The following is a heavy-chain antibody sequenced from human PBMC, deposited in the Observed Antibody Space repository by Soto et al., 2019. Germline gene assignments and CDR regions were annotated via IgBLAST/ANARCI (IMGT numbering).Heavy chain of an antibody. CDR2: INSDGSST. Sequence: EVQLVESGGGLVQPGGSLRLSCAASGFTFSSYWMHWVRQAPGKGLVWVPRINSDGSSTSYADSVKGRFTISRDNAKNTLYLQMNSLRAEDTAVYYCARGDYCSPNGMDVWGQGTTVTVSS. CDR1: GFTFSSYW. CDR3: ARGDYCSPNGMDV. D-gene: IGHD2-21*01. J-gene: IGHJ6*02. V-gene: IGHV3-74*01.